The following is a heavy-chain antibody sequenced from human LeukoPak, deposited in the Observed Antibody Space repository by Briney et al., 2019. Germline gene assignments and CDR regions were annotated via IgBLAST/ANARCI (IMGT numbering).Heavy chain of an antibody. D-gene: IGHD2-2*01. J-gene: IGHJ4*02. V-gene: IGHV3-30-3*01. CDR1: GFTFSSYA. CDR3: ARIFVVVPEDY. CDR2: ISYDGSNK. Sequence: GRSLRLSCAASGFTFSSYAMHWVRQAPGKGLEWVAVISYDGSNKYYADSVKGRFTISRDNSKNTLYLQVNSLRAEDTAVYYCARIFVVVPEDYWGQGTLVTVSS.